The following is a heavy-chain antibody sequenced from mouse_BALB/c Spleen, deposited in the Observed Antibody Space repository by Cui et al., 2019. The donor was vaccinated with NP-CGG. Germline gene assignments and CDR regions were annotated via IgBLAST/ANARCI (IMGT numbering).Heavy chain of an antibody. D-gene: IGHD1-1*01. J-gene: IGHJ2*01. CDR2: IDPNSGGT. CDR3: ARYDYYGSSYFDY. V-gene: IGHV1-72*01. CDR1: TFTSYW. Sequence: TFTSYWMHWVKQRPGRGLEWIGRIDPNSGGTKYNEKFKSKATLTVDKPSSTAYMQLSSLTSEDSAVYYCARYDYYGSSYFDYWGQGTTLTVSS.